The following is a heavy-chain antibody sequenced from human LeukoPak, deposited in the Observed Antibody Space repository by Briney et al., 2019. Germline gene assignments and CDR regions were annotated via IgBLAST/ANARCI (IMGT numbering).Heavy chain of an antibody. J-gene: IGHJ4*02. D-gene: IGHD6-19*01. V-gene: IGHV3-48*03. Sequence: PGRSLRLSCVASGFTFNTYAIHWVRQAPGKGLEWVSYIGSGGSTIYYADSVRGRFTISRDNAKNSLYLQVNSLRAEDTAVYYCARDNSRLKDYWGQGTLVTVSS. CDR1: GFTFNTYA. CDR3: ARDNSRLKDY. CDR2: IGSGGSTI.